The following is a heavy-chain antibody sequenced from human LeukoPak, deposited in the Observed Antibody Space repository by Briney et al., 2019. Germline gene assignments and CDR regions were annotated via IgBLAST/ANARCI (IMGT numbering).Heavy chain of an antibody. V-gene: IGHV3-7*01. D-gene: IGHD3-3*01. CDR1: GFTFNSYW. CDR2: IKQDGSEK. CDR3: ARVRLRFLEWLYFDY. Sequence: GGSLRLSCAASGFTFNSYWMSWVRQAPGKGLEWVANIKQDGSEKYYVDSVKGRFTISRDNSKNTLYLQMNSLRAEDTAVYYCARVRLRFLEWLYFDYWGQGTLVTVSS. J-gene: IGHJ4*02.